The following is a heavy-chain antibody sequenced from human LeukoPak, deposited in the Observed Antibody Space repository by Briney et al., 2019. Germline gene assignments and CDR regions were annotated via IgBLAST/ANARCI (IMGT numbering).Heavy chain of an antibody. CDR1: GGSISSGGYS. D-gene: IGHD6-13*01. Sequence: SQTLSLTCAVSGGSISSGGYSWSWIRQPPGKGLEWIGYIYHSGSTYYNPSLKSRVTISVDRSKNQFSLKLSSVTAADTAVYYCAREPLAAGGFDYWGQGTLVTVSS. J-gene: IGHJ4*02. V-gene: IGHV4-30-2*01. CDR2: IYHSGST. CDR3: AREPLAAGGFDY.